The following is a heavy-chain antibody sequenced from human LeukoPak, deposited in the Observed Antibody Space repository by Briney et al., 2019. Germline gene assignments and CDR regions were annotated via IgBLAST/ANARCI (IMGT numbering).Heavy chain of an antibody. CDR1: GFTFSSYS. CDR2: ISSSSSYT. J-gene: IGHJ4*02. D-gene: IGHD1-26*01. V-gene: IGHV3-21*01. Sequence: GGSLRLSCAASGFTFSSYSMNWVRQAPGKGLEWVSSISSSSSYTYYADSVKGRFTISRDNAKNSLYLQMNSLRAEDTAVYYCARDASWELPLDYWGQGTLVTVSS. CDR3: ARDASWELPLDY.